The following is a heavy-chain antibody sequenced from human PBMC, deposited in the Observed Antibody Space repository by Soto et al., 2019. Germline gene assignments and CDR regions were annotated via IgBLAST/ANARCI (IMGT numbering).Heavy chain of an antibody. CDR1: GGTFSSYA. Sequence: QVQLVQSGAEVKKPGSSVKVSCKASGGTFSSYAISWVRQAPGQGLEWMGGIIPIFGTANYAQKFQGRVTIPAGESTSTAYMELGSLCSEDTAVYYCARANRVVINGYFDYWGQGTLVTVSS. V-gene: IGHV1-69*01. CDR3: ARANRVVINGYFDY. D-gene: IGHD3-3*01. CDR2: IIPIFGTA. J-gene: IGHJ4*02.